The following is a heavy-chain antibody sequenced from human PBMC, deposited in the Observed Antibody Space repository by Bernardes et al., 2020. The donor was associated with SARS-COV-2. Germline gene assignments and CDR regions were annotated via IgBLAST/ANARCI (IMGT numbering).Heavy chain of an antibody. Sequence: GGSLRLSCAASGFTFSSYGMHWVRQAPGKGLAWVAVIWYDGSNKYYADSVKGRFTISRDNSKNTLYLQMNSLRAEDTAVYYCARDLIKLGDSSGYFRWDYYYYYGMDVWGQGTTVTVSS. CDR3: ARDLIKLGDSSGYFRWDYYYYYGMDV. D-gene: IGHD3-22*01. CDR2: IWYDGSNK. CDR1: GFTFSSYG. J-gene: IGHJ6*02. V-gene: IGHV3-33*01.